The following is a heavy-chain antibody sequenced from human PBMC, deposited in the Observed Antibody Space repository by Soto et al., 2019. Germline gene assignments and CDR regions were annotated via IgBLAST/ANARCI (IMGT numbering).Heavy chain of an antibody. Sequence: EVQLLEAGGCLVQPGGSLRLSFAASGLPFSSYAMSWVRQAQGKGLEWVSAISGSGGSTYYADSVKGRFTISRDNSKSTLYLQMNSLRAEDTAVYYCAREVVASAGYWGQGTLVTVSS. CDR2: ISGSGGST. D-gene: IGHD3-22*01. V-gene: IGHV3-23*01. CDR1: GLPFSSYA. J-gene: IGHJ4*02. CDR3: AREVVASAGY.